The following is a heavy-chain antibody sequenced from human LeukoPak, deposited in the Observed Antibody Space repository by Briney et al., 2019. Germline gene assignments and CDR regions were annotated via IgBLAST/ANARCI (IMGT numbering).Heavy chain of an antibody. CDR2: IKEDGSEK. J-gene: IGHJ4*02. CDR3: ARRRYYYDSSGYYYVWYFDY. D-gene: IGHD3-22*01. Sequence: GGSLRLSCAASGFTFSSFSMIWVRQAPGKGLEWVANIKEDGSEKSYVDSVKGRFTISRDNAKNSLYLQMNTLRAEDTAVYYCARRRYYYDSSGYYYVWYFDYWGQGTLVTVSS. CDR1: GFTFSSFS. V-gene: IGHV3-7*03.